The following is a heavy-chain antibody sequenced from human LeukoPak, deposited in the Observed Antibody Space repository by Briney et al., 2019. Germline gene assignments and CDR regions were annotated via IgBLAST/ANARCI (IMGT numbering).Heavy chain of an antibody. V-gene: IGHV3-23*01. CDR3: ARARSSYGYGDAFDI. Sequence: GGSLRLSCAASGFTFSSSAMSWVRQAPGKGLEWVSSISGSGGSTYYADSVKGRFTISRDNSKNTLYLQMNSLRAEDTAVYYCARARSSYGYGDAFDIWGQGTMVIVSS. D-gene: IGHD5-18*01. CDR2: ISGSGGST. CDR1: GFTFSSSA. J-gene: IGHJ3*02.